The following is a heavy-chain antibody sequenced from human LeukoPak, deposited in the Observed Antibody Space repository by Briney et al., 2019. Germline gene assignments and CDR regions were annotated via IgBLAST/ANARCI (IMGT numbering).Heavy chain of an antibody. V-gene: IGHV1-46*01. D-gene: IGHD3-22*01. CDR1: GYTFTSYY. CDR3: AREGGNYYDSSGYYEFDY. Sequence: GASVKVSCKASGYTFTSYYMHWVRQAPGQGLEWMGIINPSGGSTSYAQKFQGRATMTRDTSTSTVYMELSSLRSEDTVVYYCAREGGNYYDSSGYYEFDYWGQGTLVTVSS. J-gene: IGHJ4*02. CDR2: INPSGGST.